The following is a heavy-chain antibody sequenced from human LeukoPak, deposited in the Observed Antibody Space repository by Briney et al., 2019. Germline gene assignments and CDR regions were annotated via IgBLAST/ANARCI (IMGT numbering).Heavy chain of an antibody. CDR1: GGSISSYY. CDR3: ARVGYDFWSGYYYYYMDV. V-gene: IGHV4-4*07. CDR2: IYTSGST. Sequence: SETLSLTCTVSGGSISSYYWSWIRQPAGKGLEWIGRIYTSGSTNYNPSLKSRVTMSVDTSKNQFSLKLSSVTAADTAVYYCARVGYDFWSGYYYYYMDVWGKGTAVTVSS. D-gene: IGHD3-3*01. J-gene: IGHJ6*03.